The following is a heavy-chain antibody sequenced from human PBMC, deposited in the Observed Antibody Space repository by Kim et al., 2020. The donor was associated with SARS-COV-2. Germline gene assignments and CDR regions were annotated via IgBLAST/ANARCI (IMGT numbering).Heavy chain of an antibody. CDR2: INPGSGNT. CDR1: GYRFTDYA. J-gene: IGHJ4*02. Sequence: ASVKVSCKASGYRFTDYAMHWVRQAPGQSLEWTGWINPGSGNTKYSQRFQGRVTLTRDTSANTAYMDLSSLASEDTAVYFCARDRQQPDYWGQGTLVTVS. CDR3: ARDRQQPDY. D-gene: IGHD5-18*01. V-gene: IGHV1-3*01.